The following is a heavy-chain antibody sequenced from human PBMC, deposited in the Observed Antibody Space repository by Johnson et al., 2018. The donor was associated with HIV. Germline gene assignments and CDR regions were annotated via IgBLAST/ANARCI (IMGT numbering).Heavy chain of an antibody. D-gene: IGHD4-17*01. CDR2: INSKTDGGTT. CDR3: KKHNFGNYVSRALDI. CDR1: GFTFSNAW. J-gene: IGHJ3*02. Sequence: VQLVESGGGLVKPGGSLRLSCAASGFTFSNAWMSWVRQAPGKGLEWVGRINSKTDGGTTDYAAPVTGRFTISRDDSKNTLYLQMNSLRVDDTAIYYCKKHNFGNYVSRALDIWGQGTMVTVSS. V-gene: IGHV3-15*01.